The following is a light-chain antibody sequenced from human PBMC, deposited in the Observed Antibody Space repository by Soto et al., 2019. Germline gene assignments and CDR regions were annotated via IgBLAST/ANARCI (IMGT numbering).Light chain of an antibody. CDR2: DAS. CDR3: QQYSGPPST. V-gene: IGKV3-11*01. Sequence: EIVLTQSPPILSLSPGERATLSRRASQSVSSYLAWYQQKPGQAPRLLIYDASNRATGIPARFSGSGSGTDSTLTISSLEPEDFAAYFCQQYSGPPSTFGQGTRL. J-gene: IGKJ5*01. CDR1: QSVSSY.